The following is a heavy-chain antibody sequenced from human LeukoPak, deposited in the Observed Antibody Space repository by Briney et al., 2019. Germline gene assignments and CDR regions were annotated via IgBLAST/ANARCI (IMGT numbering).Heavy chain of an antibody. CDR2: IKPDGREK. Sequence: GGTLRLSCSASGFNFINHYMSWVRQAPGKGLECVAKIKPDGREKFYLDSVRRRLTISRDNYRHFLFLQVNTVSAEDTAVYYCGREIWWRFVYWCRGSLVTVSS. CDR1: GFNFINHY. J-gene: IGHJ4*02. D-gene: IGHD5-12*01. V-gene: IGHV3-7*01. CDR3: GREIWWRFVY.